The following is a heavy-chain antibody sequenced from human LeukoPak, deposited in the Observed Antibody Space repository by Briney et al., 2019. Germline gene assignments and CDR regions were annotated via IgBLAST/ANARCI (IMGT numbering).Heavy chain of an antibody. CDR1: GFTLDNYN. Sequence: GGSLRLSCEASGFTLDNYNFNWVRQAPGKGLEWVASIRSYSSYIHYADSVKGRFTISRDDAKKSLYLQMNSLRAEDTAVYYCARDIRGLGSCFDYWGQGTLVTVSS. J-gene: IGHJ4*02. CDR2: IRSYSSYI. V-gene: IGHV3-21*01. CDR3: ARDIRGLGSCFDY. D-gene: IGHD3-10*01.